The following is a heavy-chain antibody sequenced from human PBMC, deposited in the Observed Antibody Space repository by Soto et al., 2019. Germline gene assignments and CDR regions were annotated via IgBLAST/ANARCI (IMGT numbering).Heavy chain of an antibody. CDR2: ISSSSSTI. CDR1: GFTFSSYS. D-gene: IGHD6-6*01. J-gene: IGHJ4*02. CDR3: ARSSIAVDY. V-gene: IGHV3-48*01. Sequence: EVQLVESGGGLVQPGGSLRLSCAASGFTFSSYSMHWVRQAPGKGLEWVSYISSSSSTIYYADYVKGRFTISRDNAKNSLYLQMNSLRAEDTAVYYCARSSIAVDYWGQGTLVTVSS.